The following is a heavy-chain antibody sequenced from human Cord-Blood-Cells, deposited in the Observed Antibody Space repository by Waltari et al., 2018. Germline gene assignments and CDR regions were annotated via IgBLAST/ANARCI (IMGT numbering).Heavy chain of an antibody. D-gene: IGHD3-3*01. CDR1: GGSFSGYY. CDR2: INHSGST. J-gene: IGHJ4*02. CDR3: ARVGLEWSYGYYFDY. Sequence: QVQLQQWGAGLLKPSETLSLTCAVHGGSFSGYYWSWIRQPPGKGLEWIGEINHSGSTNYHPSLKSRVTISVDTSKNPFSLKLSSVTAADTAVYYCARVGLEWSYGYYFDYWGQGTLVTVSS. V-gene: IGHV4-34*01.